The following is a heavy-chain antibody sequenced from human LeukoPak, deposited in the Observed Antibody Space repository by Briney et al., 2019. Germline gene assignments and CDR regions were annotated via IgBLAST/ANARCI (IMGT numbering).Heavy chain of an antibody. D-gene: IGHD6-13*01. J-gene: IGHJ5*02. V-gene: IGHV4-4*09. CDR3: AIGAAAYNWFDP. CDR2: IYSSGSI. CDR1: GGSISDYY. Sequence: SETLSLTCTVSGGSISDYYWSWIRQSPGKGLEWMGNIYSSGSIDYNPSHKSRVTISVDTSKNQFSLKLSSVTAADTAVYYCAIGAAAYNWFDPWGQGTLVTVSS.